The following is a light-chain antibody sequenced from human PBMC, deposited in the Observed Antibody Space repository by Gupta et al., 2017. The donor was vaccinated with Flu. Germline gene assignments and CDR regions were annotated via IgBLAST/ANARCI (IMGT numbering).Light chain of an antibody. J-gene: IGKJ4*01. CDR1: QEIRIH. V-gene: IGKV1-6*01. Sequence: IEMAQSPSSLSSSVGDGVTVTCRASQEIRIHLGWYQQKPGKAPKLLIYNASTVKTGVPSSFSGSGSGTDFTLTISIRQAEDFATYYCRRDHNFPITFGRGTKVEIK. CDR2: NAS. CDR3: RRDHNFPIT.